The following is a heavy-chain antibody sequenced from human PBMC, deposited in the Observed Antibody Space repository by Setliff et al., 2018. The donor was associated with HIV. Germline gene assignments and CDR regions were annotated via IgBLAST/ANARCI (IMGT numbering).Heavy chain of an antibody. CDR3: ARDQFTCNDHDQNNHYYGMDV. CDR1: GFTFDDYA. V-gene: IGHV3-43D*03. J-gene: IGHJ6*02. D-gene: IGHD1-1*01. Sequence: PGGSLRLSCAASGFTFDDYAMHRVRQAPGKGLEWVSLISLDGGSTYYADSVKGRFTISRDNSKNSLYLQMNSLRAEDTAVYYCARDQFTCNDHDQNNHYYGMDVWGQGTTVTVSS. CDR2: ISLDGGST.